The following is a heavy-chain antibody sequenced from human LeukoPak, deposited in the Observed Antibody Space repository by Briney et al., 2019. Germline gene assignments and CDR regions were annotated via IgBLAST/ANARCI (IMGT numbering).Heavy chain of an antibody. V-gene: IGHV3-30-3*01. Sequence: GGSLRLSCAASGFTFSSYGMHWVRQAPGKGLEWVAVISYDGSNKYYADSVKGRFTISRDNSKNTLYLQMNSLRAEDTAVYYCARDRYSSSWYRYYYYGMDVWGQGTTVTVSS. CDR1: GFTFSSYG. CDR2: ISYDGSNK. D-gene: IGHD6-13*01. J-gene: IGHJ6*02. CDR3: ARDRYSSSWYRYYYYGMDV.